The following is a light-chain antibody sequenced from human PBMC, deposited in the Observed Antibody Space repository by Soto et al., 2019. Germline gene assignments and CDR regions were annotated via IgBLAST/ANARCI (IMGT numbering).Light chain of an antibody. V-gene: IGKV1-17*01. CDR3: QQYGSSPWT. Sequence: DIQMTQSPSSLSASVGDGVTITCRASQGIKNDLAWYQQKPGKAPKRLIYAVSSLQSGVPSRFSGSGSGTEFTLTISSLQSEDFAVYYCQQYGSSPWTFGQGTKVDIK. CDR1: QGIKND. J-gene: IGKJ1*01. CDR2: AVS.